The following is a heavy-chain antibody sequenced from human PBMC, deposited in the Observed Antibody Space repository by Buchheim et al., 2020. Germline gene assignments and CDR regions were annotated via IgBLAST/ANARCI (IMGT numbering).Heavy chain of an antibody. V-gene: IGHV3-48*02. J-gene: IGHJ4*02. CDR1: GFTFSTFS. CDR3: ARDRAAEDYFDY. Sequence: EVQLVESGGGLVQPGGSLRLSCAASGFTFSTFSMNWVRQAPGKGREWVSYIGTGSTIYYADSVKGRFTIPSDNAKNSLYLQMNGLRDEDTAVYYCARDRAAEDYFDYWGQGTL. D-gene: IGHD6-25*01. CDR2: IGTGSTI.